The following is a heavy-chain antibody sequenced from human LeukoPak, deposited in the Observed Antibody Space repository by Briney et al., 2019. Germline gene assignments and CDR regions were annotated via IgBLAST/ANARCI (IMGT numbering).Heavy chain of an antibody. CDR3: ARARNNYDSSGYSALDY. CDR1: GFSFSSYG. Sequence: GGSLRLSCAASGFSFSSYGMHWVRQAPGKGLEWVASLWYDGTNKYYADSVKGRFTISRDNSKNMLYLQMNSLRAEDTAVYYCARARNNYDSSGYSALDYWGQGTLVTVSS. D-gene: IGHD3-22*01. J-gene: IGHJ4*02. V-gene: IGHV3-33*01. CDR2: LWYDGTNK.